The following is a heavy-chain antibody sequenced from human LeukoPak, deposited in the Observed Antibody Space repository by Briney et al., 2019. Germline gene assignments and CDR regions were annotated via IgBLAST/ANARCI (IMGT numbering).Heavy chain of an antibody. CDR1: GGSFSVYY. D-gene: IGHD3-3*01. V-gene: IGHV4-34*01. J-gene: IGHJ6*02. Sequence: PSETLSLTCAVYGGSFSVYYWSWIRQPPGKGLEWIGEINHSGSTNYNPSLKSRVTISVDTSKNQFSLKLSSVTAADTAVYYCARVRDFWSGYYTGVRRGMDVWGQGTTVTVSS. CDR3: ARVRDFWSGYYTGVRRGMDV. CDR2: INHSGST.